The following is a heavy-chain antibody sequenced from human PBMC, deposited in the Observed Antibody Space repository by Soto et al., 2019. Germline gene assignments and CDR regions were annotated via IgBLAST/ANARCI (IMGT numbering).Heavy chain of an antibody. V-gene: IGHV4-59*01. CDR2: IYYSGST. CDR1: GGSISSYY. Sequence: PSETLSLTCTVSGGSISSYYWSWIRQPPGKGLEWIGYIYYSGSTNYNPSLKSRVTISVDTSKNQFSLKLSSVTAADTAVYYCARDSDSSSWYWRAAFDIWGQGTMVTVSS. D-gene: IGHD6-13*01. CDR3: ARDSDSSSWYWRAAFDI. J-gene: IGHJ3*02.